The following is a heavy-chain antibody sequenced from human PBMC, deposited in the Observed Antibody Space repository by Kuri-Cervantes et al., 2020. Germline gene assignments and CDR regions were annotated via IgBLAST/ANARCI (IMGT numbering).Heavy chain of an antibody. V-gene: IGHV1-2*02. CDR1: GYTFTGYY. CDR3: ATWAGYYDFRDYRYLAFCPPYDY. D-gene: IGHD3-22*01. CDR2: INSNSGST. Sequence: ASVKVSCKASGYTFTGYYMHWVRQAPGQGLEWMGWINSNSGSTNYAQSFQDRVTLTRDTSITTVYMELHRLTSDDTAVYYCATWAGYYDFRDYRYLAFCPPYDYWGQGSLVTVSS. J-gene: IGHJ4*02.